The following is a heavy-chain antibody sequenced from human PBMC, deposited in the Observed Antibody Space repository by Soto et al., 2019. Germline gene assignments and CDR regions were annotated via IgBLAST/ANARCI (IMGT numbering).Heavy chain of an antibody. CDR2: IYYNGNI. V-gene: IGHV4-59*01. CDR3: ATGRVYFGSEY. CDR1: GGSITSYY. J-gene: IGHJ4*02. Sequence: QVQLQESGPGLVKPLETLSLTCTVPGGSITSYYWSWVRQPPGKGLEWIGYIYYNGNINYNPSLKSRLTIPLDTSKTQFSLRLSSVTAADTAVYYCATGRVYFGSEYWGQGTLVTVSS. D-gene: IGHD3-10*01.